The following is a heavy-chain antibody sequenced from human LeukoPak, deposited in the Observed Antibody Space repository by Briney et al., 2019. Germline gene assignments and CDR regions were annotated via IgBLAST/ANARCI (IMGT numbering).Heavy chain of an antibody. V-gene: IGHV1-2*02. CDR2: INPNSGGT. Sequence: RASVKVSCKASGYTFTSYGISWVRQAPGQGLEWMGWINPNSGGTNYAQKFQGRVTMTRDTSISTAYMELSRLRSDDTAVYYCARDLGYSYGTDYWGQGTLVTVSS. J-gene: IGHJ4*02. CDR3: ARDLGYSYGTDY. D-gene: IGHD5-18*01. CDR1: GYTFTSYG.